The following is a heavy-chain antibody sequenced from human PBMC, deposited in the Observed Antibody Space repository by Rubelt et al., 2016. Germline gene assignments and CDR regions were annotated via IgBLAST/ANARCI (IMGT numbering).Heavy chain of an antibody. J-gene: IGHJ4*02. CDR3: ARGPYGSGSYYNVRERFY. CDR2: INSDGSST. V-gene: IGHV3-74*01. CDR1: VLTFSSYW. D-gene: IGHD3-10*01. Sequence: SVLTFSSYWMHCVLQAPGKGLVLVSRINSDGSSTSYADSVKGRFTISRDNAKNTLYPQMNSLRAEDTAVYYCARGPYGSGSYYNVRERFYWGQGTLVTVSS.